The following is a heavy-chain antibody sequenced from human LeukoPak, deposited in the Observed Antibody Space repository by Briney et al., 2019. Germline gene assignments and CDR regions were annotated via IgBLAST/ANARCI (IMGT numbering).Heavy chain of an antibody. D-gene: IGHD3-22*01. CDR3: ARELTYYYESSGYRVSAFDI. CDR1: GGSISSSSYY. V-gene: IGHV4-39*07. Sequence: SETLSLTCTVSGGSISSSSYYWGWIRQPPGKGLEWIGSIYYSGSTYYNPSLKSRVTISVDTSKNQFSLKLSSVTAADTAVYYCARELTYYYESSGYRVSAFDIWGHGTMVTVSS. J-gene: IGHJ3*02. CDR2: IYYSGST.